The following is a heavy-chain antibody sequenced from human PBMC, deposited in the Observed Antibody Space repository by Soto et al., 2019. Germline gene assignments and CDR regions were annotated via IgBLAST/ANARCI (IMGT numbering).Heavy chain of an antibody. CDR2: ISWNSGSI. V-gene: IGHV3-9*01. CDR1: GFTFDDYA. J-gene: IGHJ2*01. D-gene: IGHD6-19*01. Sequence: EVQLVESGGGLVQPGRSLRLSCAASGFTFDDYAMHWVRQAPGKGLEWVSGISWNSGSIGYADSVKGRFTISRDNAKNSLYLQMNSLRAEDTALYYCAKSYSGGWYVDWYFDLWGRGTLVTVSS. CDR3: AKSYSGGWYVDWYFDL.